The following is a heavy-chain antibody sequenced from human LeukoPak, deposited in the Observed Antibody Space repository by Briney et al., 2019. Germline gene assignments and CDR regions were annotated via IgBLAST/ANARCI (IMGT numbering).Heavy chain of an antibody. V-gene: IGHV3-48*01. J-gene: IGHJ5*01. CDR2: IGSTTV. CDR3: ARDRGYCSGGIRYGNWFGS. D-gene: IGHD2-15*01. Sequence: GGSLRLSCAASGFTFSSYSMNWVRQAPGKGLEWVSYIGSTTVYYADSVKGRFTISRDSAKNSLYLQMNSLRAEDTAVYYCARDRGYCSGGIRYGNWFGSWGQGTLVTVSS. CDR1: GFTFSSYS.